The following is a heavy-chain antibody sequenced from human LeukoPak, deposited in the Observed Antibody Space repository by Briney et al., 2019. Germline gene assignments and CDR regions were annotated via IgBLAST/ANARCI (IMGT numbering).Heavy chain of an antibody. V-gene: IGHV3-23*01. CDR2: LSGDGAGT. J-gene: IGHJ3*02. Sequence: GGSLRLSCAASGFTFSNYAMSWVRQAPGKGLEWVSSLSGDGAGTYYADSVKGRFTISRDNSKNTLYLQMDSLRAEDTAVYYCAKTRPQTGHDAFDIWGQGTMVTVSS. CDR3: AKTRPQTGHDAFDI. D-gene: IGHD1-14*01. CDR1: GFTFSNYA.